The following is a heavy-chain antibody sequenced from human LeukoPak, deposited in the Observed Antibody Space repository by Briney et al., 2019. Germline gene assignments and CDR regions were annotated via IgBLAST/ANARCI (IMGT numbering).Heavy chain of an antibody. CDR2: IIPIFGTA. J-gene: IGHJ1*01. D-gene: IGHD2-15*01. Sequence: SVKVSCKASGGTFSSYAISWVRQAPGQGLEWMGGIIPIFGTANYAQKFQGRVTITTDESTSTAYMELSSLRSEDTAVYYCARGYCSGRSCYSYFQHWGQGTLVTVSS. CDR1: GGTFSSYA. CDR3: ARGYCSGRSCYSYFQH. V-gene: IGHV1-69*05.